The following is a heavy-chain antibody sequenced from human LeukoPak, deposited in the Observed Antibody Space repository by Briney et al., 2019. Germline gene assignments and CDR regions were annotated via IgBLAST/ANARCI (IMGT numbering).Heavy chain of an antibody. CDR1: GGSISSYY. CDR2: IYTSGST. V-gene: IGHV4-4*07. D-gene: IGHD3-16*02. Sequence: SETLSLTCTVSGGSISSYYWSWIRQPAGKGLEWIGRIYTSGSTNYNPSLKSRVTMSVDTSKKQFSLKLSSVTAADTAVYYCARAPYDYVWGSYRQSSFDYWGQGTLVTVSS. CDR3: ARAPYDYVWGSYRQSSFDY. J-gene: IGHJ4*02.